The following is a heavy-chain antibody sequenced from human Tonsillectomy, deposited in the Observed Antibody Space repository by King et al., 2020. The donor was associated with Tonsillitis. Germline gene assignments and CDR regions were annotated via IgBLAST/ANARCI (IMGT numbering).Heavy chain of an antibody. J-gene: IGHJ4*02. Sequence: VQLVESGAEVKKPGASVKVSCKASGYTFTGYYMHWVRQAPGQGLEWKGWINPNSGGTNYAQKFQGRVTMTRDTSISTAYMELSRLTSDDTAVYYCVPGSSGWADYFAYWGQGTLVTVSS. CDR2: INPNSGGT. D-gene: IGHD6-19*01. CDR1: GYTFTGYY. CDR3: VPGSSGWADYFAY. V-gene: IGHV1-2*02.